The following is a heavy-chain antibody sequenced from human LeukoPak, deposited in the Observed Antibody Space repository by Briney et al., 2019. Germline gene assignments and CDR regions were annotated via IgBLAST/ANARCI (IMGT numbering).Heavy chain of an antibody. Sequence: PSETLSLTCAVSGYSISSGYYWGWIRQPPGKGLEWVGSIYHSGSTYYNPSLKSRVTISVDTSKDQFCLKLSSVTAADTAVYYCARGGATIDYWGQETLVTVSS. J-gene: IGHJ4*02. V-gene: IGHV4-38-2*01. CDR2: IYHSGST. CDR1: GYSISSGYY. D-gene: IGHD1-26*01. CDR3: ARGGATIDY.